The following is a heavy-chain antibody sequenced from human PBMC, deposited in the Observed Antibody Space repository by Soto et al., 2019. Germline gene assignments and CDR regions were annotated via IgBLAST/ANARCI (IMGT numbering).Heavy chain of an antibody. CDR2: ISYDGREK. Sequence: QVQLVESGGGVVQPGRSLRVSCAVSGFTFSAYGLHWVRQAPGKGLEWVAVISYDGREKYYADSVKGRFTISRDNSKSTLYLQLSSRRAEDTAVYYCATAEYTPRDYWGQGTLVTVSS. D-gene: IGHD2-21*02. J-gene: IGHJ4*01. CDR3: ATAEYTPRDY. CDR1: GFTFSAYG. V-gene: IGHV3-30*03.